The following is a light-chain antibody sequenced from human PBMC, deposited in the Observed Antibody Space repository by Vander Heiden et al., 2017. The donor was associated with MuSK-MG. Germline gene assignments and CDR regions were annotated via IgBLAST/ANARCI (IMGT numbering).Light chain of an antibody. Sequence: DIVLTQSPGTLSLSPGERATLSCRASRSVSSSYLAWYQHKPGQAPRLLIYGTFSRATGIPDKFSGSGSGTDFTLTISRLEPEDSAVYYCQQDGFSPYTFGQGTKLEIK. CDR2: GTF. J-gene: IGKJ2*01. CDR3: QQDGFSPYT. V-gene: IGKV3-20*01. CDR1: RSVSSSY.